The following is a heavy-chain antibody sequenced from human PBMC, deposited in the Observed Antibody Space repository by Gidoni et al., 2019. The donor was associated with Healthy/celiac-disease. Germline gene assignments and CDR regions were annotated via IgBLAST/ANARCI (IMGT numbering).Heavy chain of an antibody. V-gene: IGHV3-48*01. CDR3: ARDGELLWFGELFYYMDV. J-gene: IGHJ6*03. CDR1: GFTFSSYS. Sequence: AAYGFTFSSYSMNWVRQAPGKGLEWVSYISSSSSTIYYADSVKGRFTISRDNAKNSLYLQMNSLRAEDTAVYYCARDGELLWFGELFYYMDVWGKGTTVTVSS. D-gene: IGHD3-10*01. CDR2: ISSSSSTI.